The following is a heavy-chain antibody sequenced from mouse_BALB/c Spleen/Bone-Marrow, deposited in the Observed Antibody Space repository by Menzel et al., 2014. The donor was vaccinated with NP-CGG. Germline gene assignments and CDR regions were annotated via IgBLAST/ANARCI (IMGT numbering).Heavy chain of an antibody. J-gene: IGHJ2*01. CDR2: INPYNGGT. V-gene: IGHV1-18*01. CDR1: GYSFXGYT. Sequence: EVQGVESGPELVKPGASMKISCKASGYSFXGYTMNWVKQSHGKNLEWIGLINPYNGGTSYNQKFKGKATLTVDKSSSTAYMELLSLTSEDSAVYYCARRGYGYDDYFDYWGQGTTLTVSS. CDR3: ARRGYGYDDYFDY. D-gene: IGHD2-2*01.